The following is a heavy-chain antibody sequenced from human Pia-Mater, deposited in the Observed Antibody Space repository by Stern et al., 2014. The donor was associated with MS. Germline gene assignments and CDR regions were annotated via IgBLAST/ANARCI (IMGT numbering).Heavy chain of an antibody. V-gene: IGHV7-4-1*01. CDR3: SSRGAGEFGVSPTGS. D-gene: IGHD2-21*01. CDR1: GYDFRRYA. CDR2: INSATGDP. J-gene: IGHJ5*02. Sequence: VQLVESGSEWKKPGASVKVSCKASGYDFRRYAMNWVRQAPGEGLEWMGWINSATGDPLYAQGFEGRFVFSLATSVRTANLPIVSLRTEDTAIYYCSSRGAGEFGVSPTGSWGQGTLVTVSS.